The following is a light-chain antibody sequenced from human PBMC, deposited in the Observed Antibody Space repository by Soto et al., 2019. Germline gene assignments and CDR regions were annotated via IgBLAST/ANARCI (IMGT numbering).Light chain of an antibody. CDR2: DAS. J-gene: IGKJ1*01. CDR3: QQYDTYST. CDR1: QSISNR. Sequence: DIQMTQSPSTLSASVGDRVTITCRASQSISNRLAWYHQKPGKTPNLLIYDASNLGSGVPSRFSGSGSGTEFTLTISSLQPDDFATYYCQQYDTYSTFGQGTKWIS. V-gene: IGKV1-5*01.